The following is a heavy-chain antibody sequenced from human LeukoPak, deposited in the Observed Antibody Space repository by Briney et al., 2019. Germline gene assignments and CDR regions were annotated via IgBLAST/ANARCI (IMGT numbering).Heavy chain of an antibody. D-gene: IGHD4/OR15-4a*01. V-gene: IGHV3-48*03. CDR1: GFSFSSYE. CDR2: ISSSGTTI. CDR3: ARRAGAYSHPYDY. Sequence: GGSLRLSCAASGFSFSSYEMNWVRQAPGKGLEWVSYISSSGTTIYYADSVKGRFTISRDNTKNTLYLQMNSLRAEDTAVYYCARRAGAYSHPYDYWGQGTLVTVSS. J-gene: IGHJ4*02.